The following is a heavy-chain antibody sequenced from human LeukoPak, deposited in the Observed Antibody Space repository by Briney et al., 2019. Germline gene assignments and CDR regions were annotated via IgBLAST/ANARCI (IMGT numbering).Heavy chain of an antibody. CDR1: GGSISSYY. CDR3: ARDFGYYDSHWFDP. CDR2: IYYSGSI. Sequence: SETLSLTCTVSGGSISSYYWSWIRQPPGKGLEWIGYIYYSGSINYNPSLKSRVTISVDTSKNQFSLKLSSVTAADTAVYYCARDFGYYDSHWFDPWGQGTLVTVSS. V-gene: IGHV4-59*12. D-gene: IGHD3-22*01. J-gene: IGHJ5*02.